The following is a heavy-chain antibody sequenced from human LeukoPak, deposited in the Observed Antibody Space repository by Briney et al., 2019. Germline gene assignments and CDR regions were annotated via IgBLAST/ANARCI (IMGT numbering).Heavy chain of an antibody. CDR2: IYTSGST. Sequence: PSETQCLTCTVSGGSISSYYWSWIRQPPGKGLEWIGYIYTSGSTNYNPSLKSRVTISVDTSKNQFSLKLSSVTAADTAVYYCARHRIAGGGPAFDIWGQGTMVTVSS. J-gene: IGHJ3*02. V-gene: IGHV4-4*09. CDR3: ARHRIAGGGPAFDI. CDR1: GGSISSYY. D-gene: IGHD2-15*01.